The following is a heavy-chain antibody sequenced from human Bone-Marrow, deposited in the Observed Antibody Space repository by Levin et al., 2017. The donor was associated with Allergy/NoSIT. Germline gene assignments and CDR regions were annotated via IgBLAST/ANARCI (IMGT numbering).Heavy chain of an antibody. CDR3: ARGYGSGSYYNALDS. D-gene: IGHD3-10*01. J-gene: IGHJ4*02. CDR1: GFTFSSYS. V-gene: IGHV3-48*01. Sequence: GESLKISCAASGFTFSSYSVSWVRQAPGKGLEWVSYITSSGNTIHYAVSVKGRFTISRDEAQNSLYLQMNSLRAEDTAVYYCARGYGSGSYYNALDSWGQGTLVTVSS. CDR2: ITSSGNTI.